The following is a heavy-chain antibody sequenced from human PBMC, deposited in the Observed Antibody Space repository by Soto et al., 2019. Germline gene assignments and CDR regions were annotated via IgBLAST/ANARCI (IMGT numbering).Heavy chain of an antibody. CDR1: GGSISSSSYY. Sequence: SETLSLTCTVSGGSISSSSYYWGWIRQPPGKGLEWIGSIYYSGSTYYNPSLKSRVTISVDTSKNQFSLKLSSVTAADTAVYYCARHLRIGGPVLAVGQQLVPWGQGTLVTVSS. D-gene: IGHD6-13*01. J-gene: IGHJ5*02. V-gene: IGHV4-39*01. CDR2: IYYSGST. CDR3: ARHLRIGGPVLAVGQQLVP.